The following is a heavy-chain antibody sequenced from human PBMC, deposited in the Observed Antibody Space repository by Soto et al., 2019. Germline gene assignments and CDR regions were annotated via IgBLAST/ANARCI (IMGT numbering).Heavy chain of an antibody. D-gene: IGHD2-15*01. Sequence: XSVKVSCKASVYIFTAYSMHWVRQAPGQGLEWMGVVNPSGGSTNYAQRFQGRITMTRDTSTSTVYMDLKFLTSEDTAVYYCAREENCSDGVCYSEYFQRWGQGTLVTVSS. CDR3: AREENCSDGVCYSEYFQR. V-gene: IGHV1-46*01. CDR2: VNPSGGST. J-gene: IGHJ1*01. CDR1: VYIFTAYS.